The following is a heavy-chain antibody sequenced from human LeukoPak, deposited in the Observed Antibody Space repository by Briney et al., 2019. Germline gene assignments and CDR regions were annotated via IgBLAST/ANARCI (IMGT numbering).Heavy chain of an antibody. V-gene: IGHV4-4*07. CDR3: ARLYYHDTSGYYRTHYYFDD. D-gene: IGHD3-22*01. CDR1: GGSISSYY. J-gene: IGHJ4*02. CDR2: IYTSGST. Sequence: SETLSLTCTVSGGSISSYYWSWIRQPAGKGLEWIGRIYTSGSTNYNPSLKSRVTISVDMSKNQFSLKLSSVTAADTAVFYCARLYYHDTSGYYRTHYYFDDWGQGTLVTVSS.